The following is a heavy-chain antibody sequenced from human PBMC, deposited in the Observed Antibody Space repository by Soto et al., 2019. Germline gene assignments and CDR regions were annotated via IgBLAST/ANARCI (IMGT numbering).Heavy chain of an antibody. V-gene: IGHV3-23*01. Sequence: GGSLRLSCAASGFTFSSYAMSWVRQAPGKGLEWVSAISGSGGSTYYADSVKGRFTISRDNSKNTLYLQMNSLRAEDTAVYYCAKVGHSGGSYYPLQFDEWGQGTLVTVSS. J-gene: IGHJ4*02. CDR3: AKVGHSGGSYYPLQFDE. D-gene: IGHD1-26*01. CDR1: GFTFSSYA. CDR2: ISGSGGST.